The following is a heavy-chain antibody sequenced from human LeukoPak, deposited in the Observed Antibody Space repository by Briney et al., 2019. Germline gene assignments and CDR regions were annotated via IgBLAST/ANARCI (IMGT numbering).Heavy chain of an antibody. CDR2: IIPIFDTT. V-gene: IGHV1-69*13. CDR1: GGTFCSHA. D-gene: IGHD3-9*01. Sequence: GASVKVSCKASGGTFCSHAISWVRQAPGQGLEWIGGIIPIFDTTIYGKEFQGRVTTTADGSTSTAYMELSSLRSEDTAVYYCARTVGRVDWSTPEGGYYNMDVWGQGTTVTVSS. J-gene: IGHJ6*02. CDR3: ARTVGRVDWSTPEGGYYNMDV.